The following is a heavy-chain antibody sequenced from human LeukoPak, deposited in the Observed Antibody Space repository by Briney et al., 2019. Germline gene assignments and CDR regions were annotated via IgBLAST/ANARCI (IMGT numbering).Heavy chain of an antibody. CDR2: IYYSGST. CDR1: GGSITTYY. V-gene: IGHV4-59*01. Sequence: SETLSLTCAVSGGSITTYYWSWIRQPPGKGLEWIGYIYYSGSTNYNPSLKGRVTISMDTSKNQFSLKLSSVTAADTAVYYCAMDTTVITQFVYWGQGTLVTVSS. CDR3: AMDTTVITQFVY. D-gene: IGHD1-1*01. J-gene: IGHJ4*02.